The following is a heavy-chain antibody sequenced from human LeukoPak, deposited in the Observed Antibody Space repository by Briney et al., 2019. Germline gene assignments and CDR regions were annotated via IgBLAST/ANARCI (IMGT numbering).Heavy chain of an antibody. Sequence: GGSLRLSCAASGFTFSSYAMSWVRQAPGKGLEGVSAISGSGGSTYYADSVKGRLTISRDNSNDTLYLQMNSLRAEDPAVYYCAKDSELVPIDYWGQGTLVTVSS. V-gene: IGHV3-23*01. CDR3: AKDSELVPIDY. J-gene: IGHJ4*02. CDR2: ISGSGGST. CDR1: GFTFSSYA. D-gene: IGHD6-6*01.